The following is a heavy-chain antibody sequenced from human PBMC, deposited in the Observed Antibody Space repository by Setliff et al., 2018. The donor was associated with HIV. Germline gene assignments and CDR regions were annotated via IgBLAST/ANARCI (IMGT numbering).Heavy chain of an antibody. Sequence: ASVKVSCKASGYTFTNYAMHWVRQAPGQGLEWMGWINTDTGNPTYAQGFTGRFVFSLDTFVNTAYLQISSLKAEDTAVYYCARAREDTALDSYWGQGTLVTVSS. D-gene: IGHD5-18*01. CDR3: ARAREDTALDSY. V-gene: IGHV7-4-1*02. CDR2: INTDTGNP. J-gene: IGHJ4*02. CDR1: GYTFTNYA.